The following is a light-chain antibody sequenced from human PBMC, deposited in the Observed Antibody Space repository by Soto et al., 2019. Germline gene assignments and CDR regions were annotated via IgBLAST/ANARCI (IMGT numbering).Light chain of an antibody. CDR1: SSDVGGYNY. V-gene: IGLV2-14*01. J-gene: IGLJ1*01. CDR2: EVS. Sequence: QSVLTQPASVSGSPGQSITISCTGTSSDVGGYNYVSWYQHHPGKAPKLMIYEVSNRPSGVSNRFSGSKSRNTASLTISGLQAEDEADYYCSSYTSSSTPYVFGTGTKVTVL. CDR3: SSYTSSSTPYV.